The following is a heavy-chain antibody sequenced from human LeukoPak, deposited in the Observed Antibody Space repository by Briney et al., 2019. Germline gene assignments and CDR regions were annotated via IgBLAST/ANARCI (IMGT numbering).Heavy chain of an antibody. Sequence: GGSLRLSCAASGFTFSSYAMHWVRQAPGKGLEWVAVISYDGSNKYYADSAKGRFTISRDNSKNTLYLQMNSLRAEDTAVYYCARDVDTAMVLDYWGQGTLVTVSS. J-gene: IGHJ4*02. V-gene: IGHV3-30-3*01. CDR3: ARDVDTAMVLDY. CDR1: GFTFSSYA. CDR2: ISYDGSNK. D-gene: IGHD5-18*01.